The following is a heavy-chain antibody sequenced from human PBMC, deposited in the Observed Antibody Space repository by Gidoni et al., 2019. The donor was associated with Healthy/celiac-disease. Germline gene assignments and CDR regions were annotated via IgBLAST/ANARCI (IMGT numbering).Heavy chain of an antibody. Sequence: EVQLVESGGGLVQPGGSLRLSCAASGFTFSSYSLNWVRQAPGKGLEWVSYISSSSSTIYYADSVKGRFTISRDNAKNSLYLQMNSLRDEDTAVYYCAATYCGGDCYPPIGAFDIWGQGTMVTVSS. J-gene: IGHJ3*02. V-gene: IGHV3-48*02. D-gene: IGHD2-21*02. CDR3: AATYCGGDCYPPIGAFDI. CDR1: GFTFSSYS. CDR2: ISSSSSTI.